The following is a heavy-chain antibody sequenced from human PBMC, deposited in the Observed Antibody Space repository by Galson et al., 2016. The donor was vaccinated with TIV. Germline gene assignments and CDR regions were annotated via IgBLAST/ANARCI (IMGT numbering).Heavy chain of an antibody. CDR3: ARQATSLISLQRVSHNSDF. Sequence: SETLSLTCTVSGGSVTSSHWSWIRQPAGKGLEWIGRVYPSENTNYSPSLKSRVAISLDESKNQFSLTLRSVTAADTAVYFCARQATSLISLQRVSHNSDFWGQGTLITVSS. V-gene: IGHV4-4*07. J-gene: IGHJ4*02. CDR1: GGSVTSSH. D-gene: IGHD3-3*01. CDR2: VYPSENT.